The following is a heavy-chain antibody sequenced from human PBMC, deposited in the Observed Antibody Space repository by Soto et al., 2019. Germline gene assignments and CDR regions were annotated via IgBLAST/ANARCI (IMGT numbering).Heavy chain of an antibody. CDR2: INSDGSST. J-gene: IGHJ4*02. CDR3: ARDSGTYADY. V-gene: IGHV3-74*01. D-gene: IGHD1-26*01. CDR1: GFTFSSYW. Sequence: EVQLVESGGGLVQPGGSLRLSCAASGFTFSSYWMHWVRQAPGNGLVWVSRINSDGSSTDYADSVKGRFTISRDNAKNTLYLQMNSLRAEDTAVYYCARDSGTYADYWGQGTLVTVSS.